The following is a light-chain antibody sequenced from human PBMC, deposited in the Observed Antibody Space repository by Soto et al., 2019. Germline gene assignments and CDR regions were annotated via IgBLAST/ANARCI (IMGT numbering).Light chain of an antibody. V-gene: IGKV3-20*01. Sequence: EIVLTQSPGTLSLSPGEGATLSCRASHSIDSRYLAWYQQKPGQAPRLLIYGASSRATGIPDRFSGRGFGTDFTLTISRLEPEDFAVYYCQHSGDFRWTFGQGTKVDIK. CDR3: QHSGDFRWT. CDR1: HSIDSRY. J-gene: IGKJ1*01. CDR2: GAS.